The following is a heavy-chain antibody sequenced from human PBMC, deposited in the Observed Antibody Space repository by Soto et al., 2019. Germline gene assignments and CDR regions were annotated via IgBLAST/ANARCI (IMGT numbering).Heavy chain of an antibody. V-gene: IGHV1-3*01. CDR2: INAGNGNT. J-gene: IGHJ4*02. Sequence: GASVKVSCKASGYTLTSYAMHWVRKAPGQRLEWMGWINAGNGNTKYSQKFQGRVTITRDTSASTAYMELSSLRSEDTAVYYCARGATRITGTTVLNYWGQGTLVTVSS. CDR1: GYTLTSYA. CDR3: ARGATRITGTTVLNY. D-gene: IGHD1-20*01.